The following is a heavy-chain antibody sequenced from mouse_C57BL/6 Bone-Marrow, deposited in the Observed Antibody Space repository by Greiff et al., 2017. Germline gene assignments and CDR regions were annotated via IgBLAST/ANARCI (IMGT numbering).Heavy chain of an antibody. CDR1: GYTFTSYG. J-gene: IGHJ2*01. CDR3: ARGEVTTVDFDY. Sequence: LQESGAELARPGASVKLSCKASGYTFTSYGISWVKQRTGQGLEWIGEIYPRSGNTYYNEKFNGKATLTADKSSSTAYMELRSLTSEDSAVYFCARGEVTTVDFDYWGQGTTLTVSS. V-gene: IGHV1-81*01. CDR2: IYPRSGNT. D-gene: IGHD2-2*01.